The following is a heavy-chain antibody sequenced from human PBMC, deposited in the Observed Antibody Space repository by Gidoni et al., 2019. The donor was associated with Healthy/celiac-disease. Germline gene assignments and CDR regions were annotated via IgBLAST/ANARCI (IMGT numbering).Heavy chain of an antibody. D-gene: IGHD3-10*01. CDR1: GFTFSSYA. CDR3: AKTPYGSGSYLIFDY. CDR2: ISCSGGST. J-gene: IGHJ4*02. V-gene: IGHV3-23*01. Sequence: EVQLLESGGGLVQPGGSLRLSFAASGFTFSSYAMSWVRQPPGKGLEWVSAISCSGGSTYYADSVKGRFTISRDNSKNTLYLQMNSLRAEDTAVYYCAKTPYGSGSYLIFDYWGQGTLVTVSS.